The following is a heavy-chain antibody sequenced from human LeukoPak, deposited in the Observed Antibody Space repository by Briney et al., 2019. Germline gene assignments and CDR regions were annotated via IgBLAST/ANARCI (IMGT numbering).Heavy chain of an antibody. J-gene: IGHJ4*02. V-gene: IGHV3-53*01. CDR3: ARGTVTAPDY. Sequence: GGSLRLSCAASGFTFSAYAMSWVRQAPGKGLEWLSIIYSGGNTYYADSVKGRFTISRDNSKNTLYLQMNRLRPEDTAVYYCARGTVTAPDYWGQGTLVTVSS. CDR2: IYSGGNT. CDR1: GFTFSAYA. D-gene: IGHD2-21*02.